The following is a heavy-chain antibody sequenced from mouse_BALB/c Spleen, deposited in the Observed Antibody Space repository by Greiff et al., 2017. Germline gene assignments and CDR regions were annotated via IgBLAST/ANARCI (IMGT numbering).Heavy chain of an antibody. CDR1: GFTFSSFG. CDR2: ISSGSSTI. D-gene: IGHD2-3*01. Sequence: DVQLQESGGGLVQPGGSRKLSCAASGFTFSSFGMHWVRQAPEKGLEWVAYISSGSSTIYYADTVKGRFTISRDNPKNTLFLQMTSLRSEDTAMYYCARTDGYASWFAYWGQGTLVTVSA. CDR3: ARTDGYASWFAY. J-gene: IGHJ3*01. V-gene: IGHV5-17*02.